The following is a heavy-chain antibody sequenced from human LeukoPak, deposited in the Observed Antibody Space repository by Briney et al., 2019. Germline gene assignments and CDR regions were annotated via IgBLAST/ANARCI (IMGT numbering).Heavy chain of an antibody. J-gene: IGHJ4*02. D-gene: IGHD6-13*01. CDR3: ATGIGSWADY. CDR1: GYTFTGYY. V-gene: IGHV1-2*04. CDR2: INPNSGGT. Sequence: GASVKVSCTASGYTFTGYYTHWVRQAPGQGLEWMGWINPNSGGTNYAQKFQGWVTMTRDTSISTAYMELSRLRSDDTAVYYCATGIGSWADYWGQGTLVTVSS.